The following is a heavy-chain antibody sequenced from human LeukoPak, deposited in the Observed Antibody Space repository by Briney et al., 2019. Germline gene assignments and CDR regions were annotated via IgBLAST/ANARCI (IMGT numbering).Heavy chain of an antibody. V-gene: IGHV3-7*03. CDR3: TTDTWYSAGH. Sequence: AEGSLRLSCTASGFIFSGSWMAWIRQAPGKGLEWVAIIKKDGSEKYYVDSMKGRFTISRDNAKNSLFLQMNSLRAEDTAIYYCTTDTWYSAGHWGQGTLVTVSS. CDR2: IKKDGSEK. CDR1: GFIFSGSW. J-gene: IGHJ4*02. D-gene: IGHD2-15*01.